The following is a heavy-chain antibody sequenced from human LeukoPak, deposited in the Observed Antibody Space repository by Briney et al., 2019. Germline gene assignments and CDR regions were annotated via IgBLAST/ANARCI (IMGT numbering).Heavy chain of an antibody. CDR3: ARAVDGYTYGFGY. D-gene: IGHD5-18*01. J-gene: IGHJ4*02. Sequence: GGSLRLSCAASGFTVSSNYMSWVRQAPGKGLEWVSVIYSGGSTYYADSVKGRFTISRDNSKNTLYLQMNSLRAEDTAVYYCARAVDGYTYGFGYWGQGTLVTVSS. CDR1: GFTVSSNY. V-gene: IGHV3-53*01. CDR2: IYSGGST.